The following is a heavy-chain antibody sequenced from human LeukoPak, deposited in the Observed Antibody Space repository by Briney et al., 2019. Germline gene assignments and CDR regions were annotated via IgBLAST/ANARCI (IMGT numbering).Heavy chain of an antibody. CDR1: GGSITNYY. J-gene: IGHJ3*02. Sequence: SETLSLTCTVPGGSITNYYWSWIRQPPGEGLEWIGYVYASGATNSNPSLKSRVTISVDTSKNQFSLKLSSVTAADTAVYYTFGIWGQGTVVAVSS. CDR3: FGI. V-gene: IGHV4-4*08. CDR2: VYASGAT.